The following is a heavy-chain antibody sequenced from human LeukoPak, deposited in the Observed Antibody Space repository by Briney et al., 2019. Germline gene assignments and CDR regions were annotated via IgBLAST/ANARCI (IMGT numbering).Heavy chain of an antibody. CDR3: VRDQTMRGIAAAGMFY. J-gene: IGHJ4*02. V-gene: IGHV1-18*01. Sequence: ASVKVSCKASGYTFTSYGISWVRQAPGQGLEWMGWISAYNGNTNYAQKVQGRVTMTTDTSTSTVYMELRSLRTDDTAVYYCVRDQTMRGIAAAGMFYWGQGTLVTVSS. D-gene: IGHD6-13*01. CDR1: GYTFTSYG. CDR2: ISAYNGNT.